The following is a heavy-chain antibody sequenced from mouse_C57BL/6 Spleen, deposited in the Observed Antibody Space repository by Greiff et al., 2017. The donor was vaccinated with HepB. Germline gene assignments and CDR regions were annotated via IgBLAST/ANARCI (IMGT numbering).Heavy chain of an antibody. V-gene: IGHV5-6*02. J-gene: IGHJ3*01. D-gene: IGHD2-2*01. Sequence: DVMLVESGGDLVKPGGSLKLSCAASGFTFSSYGMSWVRQTPDKRLEWVATISSGGSYTYYPDSVKGRFTISRDNAKNTLYLQMSSLKSEDTAMYYCARQMRGYDGFAYWGQGTLVTVSA. CDR3: ARQMRGYDGFAY. CDR2: ISSGGSYT. CDR1: GFTFSSYG.